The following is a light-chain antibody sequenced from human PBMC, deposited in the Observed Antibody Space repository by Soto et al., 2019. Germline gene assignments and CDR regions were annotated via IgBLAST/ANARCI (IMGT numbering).Light chain of an antibody. CDR2: AAS. V-gene: IGKV1-9*01. Sequence: DIQLTQSPSFLSASVGDRVTITCRASQGISGYLVWYQQKPGKGPKLLIYAASTLQSGVPSRFSGSGSGTEFTLTISSLQPEDFATYYCQQLNSYPLTFGGGTKVEIK. CDR3: QQLNSYPLT. CDR1: QGISGY. J-gene: IGKJ4*01.